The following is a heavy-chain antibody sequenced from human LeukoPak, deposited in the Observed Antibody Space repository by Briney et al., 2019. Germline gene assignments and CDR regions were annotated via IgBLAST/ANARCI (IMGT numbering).Heavy chain of an antibody. Sequence: GGSLSLSCAASGFTFSSYAMSWVRQAPGKGLEWVSAISGSGGSTYYADSVKDRFTISRDNSKNTLYLQMNSLRAEDTAVYYCAHYDSSGYFLPEYFQHWGQGTLVTVSS. V-gene: IGHV3-23*01. J-gene: IGHJ1*01. D-gene: IGHD3-22*01. CDR1: GFTFSSYA. CDR2: ISGSGGST. CDR3: AHYDSSGYFLPEYFQH.